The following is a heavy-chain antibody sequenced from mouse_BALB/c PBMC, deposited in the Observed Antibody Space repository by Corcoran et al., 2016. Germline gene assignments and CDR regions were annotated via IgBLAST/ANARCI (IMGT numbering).Heavy chain of an antibody. Sequence: EVQLQQSGAELVKPGASVKLSCTASGFNIKDTYMHWVKQRPEQGLEWIGRIDPANGNTKYDPKFQGKATITADTSSNTAYLQLSSLTSEDTAVYYCARRGYYGRRANYYAMDYWGQGTSVTVSS. CDR2: IDPANGNT. CDR3: ARRGYYGRRANYYAMDY. J-gene: IGHJ4*01. D-gene: IGHD1-1*01. CDR1: GFNIKDTY. V-gene: IGHV14-3*02.